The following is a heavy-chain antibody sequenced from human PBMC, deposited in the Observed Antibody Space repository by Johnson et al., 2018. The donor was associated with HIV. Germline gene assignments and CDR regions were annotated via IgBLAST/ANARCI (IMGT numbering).Heavy chain of an antibody. CDR1: RFTFSSYG. CDR3: ARDDTMMHGVDI. CDR2: IRYDGSEK. D-gene: IGHD3-22*01. V-gene: IGHV3-30*02. J-gene: IGHJ3*02. Sequence: QVQLVESGGGVVQPGGSLRLSCAASRFTFSSYGTHWVRQAPGKGLEWVTFIRYDGSEKYFADSVKGRCTISRDNSKNTLYLQMNSLRAEDTAVYYCARDDTMMHGVDIWGQGTMVTVSS.